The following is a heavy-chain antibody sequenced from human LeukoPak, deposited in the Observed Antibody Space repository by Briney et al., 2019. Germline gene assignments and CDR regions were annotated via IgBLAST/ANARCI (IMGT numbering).Heavy chain of an antibody. CDR3: ARGAYASGSVGCFDP. V-gene: IGHV4-4*07. Sequence: SETLSLTCSVSGGSISSYYWSWIRQPAGQGLEWIGRINTSGSTNYNPSLKSRVTISMATSKNQFTLRLSSVMAAATAVYYCARGAYASGSVGCFDPWGQGTLVTVSS. J-gene: IGHJ5*02. CDR1: GGSISSYY. CDR2: INTSGST. D-gene: IGHD3-10*01.